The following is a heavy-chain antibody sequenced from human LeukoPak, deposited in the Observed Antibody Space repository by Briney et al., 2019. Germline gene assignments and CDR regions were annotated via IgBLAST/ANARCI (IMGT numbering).Heavy chain of an antibody. CDR3: AKDHDSSGYYQQYYYYYMDV. V-gene: IGHV4-38-2*02. D-gene: IGHD3-22*01. J-gene: IGHJ6*03. Sequence: PSETLSLTCTVSGYSISSGYYWGWIRQPPGKGLEWIGSIYHSGSTYYNPSLKSRVTISVDTSKNQFSLKLSSETAADTAVYYCAKDHDSSGYYQQYYYYYMDVWGKGTTVTISS. CDR2: IYHSGST. CDR1: GYSISSGYY.